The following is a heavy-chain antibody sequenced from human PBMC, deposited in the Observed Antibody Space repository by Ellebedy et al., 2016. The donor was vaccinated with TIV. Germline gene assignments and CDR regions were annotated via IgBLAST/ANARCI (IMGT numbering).Heavy chain of an antibody. D-gene: IGHD6-13*01. V-gene: IGHV1-3*01. CDR2: INAGNDNT. CDR1: GYTFTTYG. CDR3: ARVLGSPAVGTGYFDY. J-gene: IGHJ4*02. Sequence: ASVKVSCKASGYTFTTYGIHWVRQAPGQRLEWMGWINAGNDNTNYSQKFQGRVSITRDTFASTAYMELSSLRSEDTAVYYCARVLGSPAVGTGYFDYWGQGMLVTVSS.